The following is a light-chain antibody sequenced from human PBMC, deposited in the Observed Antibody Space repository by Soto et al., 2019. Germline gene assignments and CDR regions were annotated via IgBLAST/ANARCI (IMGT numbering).Light chain of an antibody. V-gene: IGLV1-44*01. CDR3: AAWGDNLNGWV. J-gene: IGLJ3*02. Sequence: QSVLTQPPSASGTPGQRVTISCSGSSSNIGNNAVNWYQQFPGTTPKLLIYDNIQRPSGVRDRFSGSKSGTSASLAISGLQSEDEADYYCAAWGDNLNGWVFGGGTKVTVL. CDR1: SSNIGNNA. CDR2: DNI.